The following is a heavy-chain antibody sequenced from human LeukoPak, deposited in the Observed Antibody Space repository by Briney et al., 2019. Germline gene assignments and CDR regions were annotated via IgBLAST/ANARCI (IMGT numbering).Heavy chain of an antibody. Sequence: SGTLSLTCAVSGGSISSSNWWSWVRPPPGKGLEWIGEIYHSGSTNYNPSLKSRVTISVDKSKNQFSLKLSSVTAADTAVYYCAGRGYSYGPFDYWGQGTLVTVSS. CDR3: AGRGYSYGPFDY. D-gene: IGHD5-18*01. CDR1: GGSISSSNW. J-gene: IGHJ4*02. CDR2: IYHSGST. V-gene: IGHV4-4*02.